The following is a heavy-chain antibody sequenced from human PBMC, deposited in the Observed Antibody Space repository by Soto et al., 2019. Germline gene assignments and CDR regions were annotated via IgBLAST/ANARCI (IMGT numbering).Heavy chain of an antibody. J-gene: IGHJ4*02. Sequence: GGSLTLSCAASGFPFSSYVMAWVRQAPGKGLEWVSGISGGGSNTFYADSVKGRFTISRDNSKNTLLLQMNSLGAEDTAVYYCAKDSSKYSSSLRGSYFDYWGQGIGVTVSS. CDR2: ISGGGSNT. CDR1: GFPFSSYV. CDR3: AKDSSKYSSSLRGSYFDY. D-gene: IGHD4-4*01. V-gene: IGHV3-23*01.